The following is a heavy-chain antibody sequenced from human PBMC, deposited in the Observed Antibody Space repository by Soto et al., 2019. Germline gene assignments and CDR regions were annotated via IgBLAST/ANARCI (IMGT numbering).Heavy chain of an antibody. V-gene: IGHV4-59*08. CDR2: IFYTGTT. CDR3: SRHYPIGGNWPSYDY. J-gene: IGHJ4*02. CDR1: DDSISTYY. D-gene: IGHD1-1*01. Sequence: SETLSLTCTVSDDSISTYYWGWIRQPPGKGLEWIGYIFYTGTTKYNPSLKSRVTISLDTSKNQFSLKLSSVTAADTAVYYCSRHYPIGGNWPSYDYWGQGTPVTVSS.